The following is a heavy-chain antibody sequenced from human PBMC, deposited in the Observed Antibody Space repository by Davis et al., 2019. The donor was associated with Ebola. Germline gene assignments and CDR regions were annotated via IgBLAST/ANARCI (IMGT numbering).Heavy chain of an antibody. CDR3: ARGPPTWIQLWLLRGWFDP. CDR1: GGSISSGGYY. J-gene: IGHJ5*02. CDR2: IYYSGST. Sequence: LRLSCTVSGGSISSGGYYWSWIRQHPGKGLEWIGYIYYSGSTYYNPSLKSRVTISVDTSKNQFSLKLSSVTAADTAVYYCARGPPTWIQLWLLRGWFDPWGQGTLVTVSS. D-gene: IGHD5-18*01. V-gene: IGHV4-31*03.